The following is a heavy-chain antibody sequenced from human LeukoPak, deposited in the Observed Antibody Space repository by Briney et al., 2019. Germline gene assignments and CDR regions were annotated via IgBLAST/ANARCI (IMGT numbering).Heavy chain of an antibody. CDR1: GFTFSSYS. Sequence: GGSLRLSCAASGFTFSSYSMNWVRQAPGKGLEWVSYISSSSSTIYYADSVKGRFTISRDNSKNTLYLQMNSLRAEDTAVYYCARAPRGAAPDYWGQGTLVTVSS. CDR2: ISSSSSTI. D-gene: IGHD3-16*01. J-gene: IGHJ4*02. V-gene: IGHV3-48*01. CDR3: ARAPRGAAPDY.